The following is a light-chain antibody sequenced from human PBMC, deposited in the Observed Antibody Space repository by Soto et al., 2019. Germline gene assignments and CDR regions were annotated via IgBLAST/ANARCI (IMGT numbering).Light chain of an antibody. CDR2: DVS. V-gene: IGLV2-11*01. CDR3: CSYAGRYV. Sequence: QSALTQPRSVSGSPGQSVTISCTGTSSDVGGYNYVSWYQQHPGKAPKFMIYDVSKRPSGVPDRFSGSKSGNTASLTISGLQAEDEADYYCCSYAGRYVFGTGTQLTVL. CDR1: SSDVGGYNY. J-gene: IGLJ1*01.